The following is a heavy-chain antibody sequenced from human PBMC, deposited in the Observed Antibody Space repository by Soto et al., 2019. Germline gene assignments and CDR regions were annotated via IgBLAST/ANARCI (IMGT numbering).Heavy chain of an antibody. D-gene: IGHD4-17*01. V-gene: IGHV4-30-4*01. CDR3: AREGDYGGNFRFYAFDI. CDR1: GGSISSGNYY. CDR2: IYYRWST. J-gene: IGHJ3*02. Sequence: QVQLQESGPGLVKPSQTLSLTCTVSGGSISSGNYYWSWIRQPPGKGLGWIGYIYYRWSTYCNSSLTSRVTISVDTSKHQFSLKLSSVTATDTAVHYCAREGDYGGNFRFYAFDIWGQGTMVTVSS.